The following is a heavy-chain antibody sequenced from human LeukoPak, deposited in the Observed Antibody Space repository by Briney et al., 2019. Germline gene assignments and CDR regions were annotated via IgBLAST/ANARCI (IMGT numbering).Heavy chain of an antibody. CDR2: IRYDGSNK. CDR1: GFTFSSYG. D-gene: IGHD3-3*01. V-gene: IGHV3-30*02. J-gene: IGHJ4*02. Sequence: GGSLRLSCAASGFTFSSYGMHWVRQAPGKGLEWVAFIRYDGSNKYYADSVKGRFTISRDNSKNTLYPQMNSLRAEDTAVYYCAKDPRTGVVPPDYWGQGTLVTVSS. CDR3: AKDPRTGVVPPDY.